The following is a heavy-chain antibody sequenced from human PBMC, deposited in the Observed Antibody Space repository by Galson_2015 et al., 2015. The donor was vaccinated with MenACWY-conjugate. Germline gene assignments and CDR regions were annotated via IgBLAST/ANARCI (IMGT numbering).Heavy chain of an antibody. V-gene: IGHV3-11*06. Sequence: SLRLSCAASGFAFSEFYMTWIRQTPGKGLEWISYISSDGGSTSYAESVKGRFTISRDNAKNSLYLQMNSLRAEDTAVYYCARDDCSGGSCYLYYYYMDVWGKGATVTVSS. D-gene: IGHD2-15*01. CDR2: ISSDGGST. J-gene: IGHJ6*03. CDR3: ARDDCSGGSCYLYYYYMDV. CDR1: GFAFSEFY.